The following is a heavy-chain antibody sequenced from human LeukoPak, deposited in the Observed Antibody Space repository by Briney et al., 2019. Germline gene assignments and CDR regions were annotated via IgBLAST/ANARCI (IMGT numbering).Heavy chain of an antibody. CDR1: GFTFSSYA. D-gene: IGHD1-1*01. CDR3: VNDHDTGRANFQH. V-gene: IGHV3-64*05. CDR2: ISSDGGGT. J-gene: IGHJ1*01. Sequence: PGGSLRLSCSASGFTFSSYAIQWVRQAPGKGLEYISTISSDGGGTYYADSVKGRFTISRDNSKNTLYVQMSSLRAEDTGVYDCVNDHDTGRANFQHWGQGTLVTVSS.